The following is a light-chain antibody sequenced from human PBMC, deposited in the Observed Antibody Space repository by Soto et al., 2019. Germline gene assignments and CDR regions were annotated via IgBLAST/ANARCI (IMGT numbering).Light chain of an antibody. CDR3: QQRSDWPYT. J-gene: IGKJ2*01. CDR1: QTVSSY. V-gene: IGKV3-11*01. Sequence: EIVLTQPPATLSLSPGERVTLSCRASQTVSSYLAWYQQKLGQAPRLLIYDASNRATGIPARFSGSGSGTDFTLTISSLEPEDFAVYYCQQRSDWPYTFGQGTKLEI. CDR2: DAS.